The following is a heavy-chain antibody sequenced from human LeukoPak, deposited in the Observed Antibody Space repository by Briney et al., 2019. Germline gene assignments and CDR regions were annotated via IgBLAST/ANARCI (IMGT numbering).Heavy chain of an antibody. D-gene: IGHD6-13*01. V-gene: IGHV3-13*01. CDR2: IGTAGDT. CDR3: ARSVYSSSQWDYMDV. CDR1: GITFSSYD. Sequence: AGPLRLSCAASGITFSSYDFHWGRPATGLCILWLSPIGTAGDTYYPGSVKGRFTISRENAKNSLYLQMNSLRAGDTAVYYCARSVYSSSQWDYMDVWGKGTTVTVSS. J-gene: IGHJ6*03.